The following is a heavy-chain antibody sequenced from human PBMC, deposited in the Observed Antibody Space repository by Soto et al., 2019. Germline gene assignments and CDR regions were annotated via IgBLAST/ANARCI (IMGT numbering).Heavy chain of an antibody. CDR1: GYTFTSYG. D-gene: IGHD1-26*01. Sequence: QVHLVQSGAEAKKPGASVKVSCKASGYTFTSYGITWVRQAPGQGLEWMGWISAHNGNTDYAQKLQGRVIVTRDTSTSTAYMELRSLRSDDTAVYYCASGRYGDYWGQGALVTVSS. CDR3: ASGRYGDY. V-gene: IGHV1-18*01. CDR2: ISAHNGNT. J-gene: IGHJ4*02.